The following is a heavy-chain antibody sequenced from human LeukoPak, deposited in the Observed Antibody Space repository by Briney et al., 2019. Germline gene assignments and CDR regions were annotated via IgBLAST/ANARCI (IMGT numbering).Heavy chain of an antibody. CDR1: KLTFSSYT. D-gene: IGHD3-22*01. Sequence: GGSLRLSCAASKLTFSSYTMNWVRQAPGKGLEWVSSITSTSSYIYYADSVKGRFTISRDNAKNSLYLQMNSLRAEDTAVYYCARDRYDTTGYVTPDDAFDIWGQGTIVTVSS. J-gene: IGHJ3*02. V-gene: IGHV3-21*01. CDR2: ITSTSSYI. CDR3: ARDRYDTTGYVTPDDAFDI.